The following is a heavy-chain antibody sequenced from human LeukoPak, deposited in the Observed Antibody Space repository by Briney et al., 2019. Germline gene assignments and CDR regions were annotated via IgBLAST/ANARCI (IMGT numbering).Heavy chain of an antibody. CDR2: IRSRAKDDTP. V-gene: IGHV3-49*03. Sequence: PGGSLRLSCTFSGVTFGNSAISWFRQAPGKGLEWVGFIRSRAKDDTPQYAASVRGRFTISRDDSKNIAYLQMNSLRTDDTAVYYCTRSGDDSNFWLDFWGQGTLVTVSS. D-gene: IGHD7-27*01. J-gene: IGHJ4*02. CDR3: TRSGDDSNFWLDF. CDR1: GVTFGNSA.